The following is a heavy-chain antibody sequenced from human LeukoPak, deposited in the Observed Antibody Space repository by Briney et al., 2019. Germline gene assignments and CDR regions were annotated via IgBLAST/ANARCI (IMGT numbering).Heavy chain of an antibody. V-gene: IGHV4-39*01. CDR2: MYYSGST. CDR3: ARHVYIGYYSYYMDV. CDR1: GGSISSISYY. Sequence: SETLSLTCTVSGGSISSISYYWAWIRQPPGKGLEWIGSMYYSGSTYYNPSLRSRVTISVDTSRNQLSLKLSSVTAADTAMDYCARHVYIGYYSYYMDVWGKGTTVTISS. J-gene: IGHJ6*03.